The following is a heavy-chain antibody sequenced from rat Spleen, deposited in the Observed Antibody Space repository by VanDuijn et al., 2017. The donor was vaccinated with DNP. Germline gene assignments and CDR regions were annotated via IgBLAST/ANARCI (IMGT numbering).Heavy chain of an antibody. V-gene: IGHV5-22*01. Sequence: EVQLVESGGGLVQPGRSLKLSCAASGFTFSDYNMAWVRQAPKKGLEWVASITSSGGSTYYPDSVKGRCTISRDNAKNTLYLQMNSLRSEDTATYYCARWNSGHFDYWGQGVMVPVSS. J-gene: IGHJ2*01. CDR1: GFTFSDYN. D-gene: IGHD4-3*01. CDR2: ITSSGGST. CDR3: ARWNSGHFDY.